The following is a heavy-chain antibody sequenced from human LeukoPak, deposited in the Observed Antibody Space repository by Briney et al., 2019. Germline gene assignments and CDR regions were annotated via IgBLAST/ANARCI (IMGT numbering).Heavy chain of an antibody. CDR1: GSTFSSYA. D-gene: IGHD5-18*01. CDR3: AKGGDSYGSSYFDY. Sequence: GGSLRLSCAASGSTFSSYAMSWVRQAPGKGLEWVSAISGSGGSTYYADSVKGRFTISRDNSKNTLYLQMNSLRAEDTAVYYCAKGGDSYGSSYFDYWGQGTLVTVSS. CDR2: ISGSGGST. J-gene: IGHJ4*02. V-gene: IGHV3-23*01.